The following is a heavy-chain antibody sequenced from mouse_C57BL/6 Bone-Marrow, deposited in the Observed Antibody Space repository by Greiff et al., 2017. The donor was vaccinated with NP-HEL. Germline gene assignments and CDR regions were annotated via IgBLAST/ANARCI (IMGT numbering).Heavy chain of an antibody. Sequence: EVMLVESGEGLVKPGGSLKLSCAASGFTFSSYAMSWVRQTPEKRLEWVAYICSGGDYIYYADTLKGQFTISRDNARNTLYLQMSSLKSEDTAMYYCTRALPGYAMDYWGQGTSVTVSS. CDR3: TRALPGYAMDY. CDR1: GFTFSSYA. J-gene: IGHJ4*01. V-gene: IGHV5-9-1*02. CDR2: ICSGGDYI. D-gene: IGHD2-1*01.